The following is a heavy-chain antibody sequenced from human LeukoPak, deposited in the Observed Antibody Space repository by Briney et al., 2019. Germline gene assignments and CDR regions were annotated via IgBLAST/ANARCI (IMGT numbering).Heavy chain of an antibody. CDR2: IYYRGDT. CDR1: GGSISSGDYY. V-gene: IGHV4-31*03. J-gene: IGHJ6*03. Sequence: PSETLSLTCTVSGGSISSGDYYWSWIRQHPGKGLEWIGYIYYRGDTYYNPSLKSRVTISLDTSNNQFSLRLNSVTAADTAVYYCARERHGYYMDVWGKGTTVTVSS. CDR3: ARERHGYYMDV.